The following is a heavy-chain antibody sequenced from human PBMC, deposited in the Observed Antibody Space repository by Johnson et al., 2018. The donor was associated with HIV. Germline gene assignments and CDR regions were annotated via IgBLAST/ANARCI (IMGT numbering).Heavy chain of an antibody. V-gene: IGHV3-30*19. CDR2: ISYDGSNK. D-gene: IGHD3-22*01. CDR3: ARDSNPTSMIVISFDAFDI. CDR1: GFTFSTYG. Sequence: QVQLVESGGGVVQPGRSLRLSCAASGFTFSTYGMHWVRQAPGKWLEWVAVISYDGSNKYYADSVKGRFTISRDNSKNTLYLQMNSLRAEDTAVYFCARDSNPTSMIVISFDAFDIWGQGTMVTVSS. J-gene: IGHJ3*02.